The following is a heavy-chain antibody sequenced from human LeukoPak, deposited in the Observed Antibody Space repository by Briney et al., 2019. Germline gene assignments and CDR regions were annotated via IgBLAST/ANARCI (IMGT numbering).Heavy chain of an antibody. CDR3: ARYRGYIAPFDY. D-gene: IGHD3-22*01. J-gene: IGHJ4*02. V-gene: IGHV4-30-2*01. Sequence: SETLSLTCAVSGGSISSGGYSWSWIRQPPGKGLEWIGYIYHSGSTNYNPSLKSRVTISVDTSKNQFSLKLSSVTAADTAVYYCARYRGYIAPFDYWGQGTLVTVSS. CDR1: GGSISSGGYS. CDR2: IYHSGST.